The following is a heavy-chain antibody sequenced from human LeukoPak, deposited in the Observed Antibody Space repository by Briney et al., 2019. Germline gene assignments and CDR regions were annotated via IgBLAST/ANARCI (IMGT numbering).Heavy chain of an antibody. CDR1: GFTFSNYA. CDR2: ISFDGTNK. V-gene: IGHV3-30-3*01. J-gene: IGHJ4*02. CDR3: ARDMYDNGWSSFDY. D-gene: IGHD3-10*01. Sequence: GRSPRLSCAASGFTFSNYAMHWVRQAPGKGPEWVAVISFDGTNKYYANSVQGRFTISRDNSKNTLYLQMNSLRAEDTALYYCARDMYDNGWSSFDYWGQGTLVTVSS.